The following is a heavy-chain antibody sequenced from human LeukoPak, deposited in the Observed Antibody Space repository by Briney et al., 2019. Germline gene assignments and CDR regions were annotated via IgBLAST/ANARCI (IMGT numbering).Heavy chain of an antibody. D-gene: IGHD5-18*01. Sequence: GASVKVSRKASGYTFTGDYMHWVRQAPGQGLEWMGWINPNRGGTNYAQKFQGRVTMTRDTSISTADRELSRLRSDDTGVYYCARDGVRGDSYCYYRPYFDYWGQGTLVTVSS. CDR2: INPNRGGT. V-gene: IGHV1-2*02. CDR3: ARDGVRGDSYCYYRPYFDY. J-gene: IGHJ4*02. CDR1: GYTFTGDY.